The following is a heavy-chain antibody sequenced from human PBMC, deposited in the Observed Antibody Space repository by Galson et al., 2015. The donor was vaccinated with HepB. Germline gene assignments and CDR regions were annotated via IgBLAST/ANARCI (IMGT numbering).Heavy chain of an antibody. CDR2: IIPIFGTA. V-gene: IGHV1-69*13. CDR3: ARERYYDFWSGYWYYYYMDV. D-gene: IGHD3-3*01. J-gene: IGHJ6*03. Sequence: SVKVSCKASGGTFSSYAISWVRQAPGQGLEWMGGIIPIFGTANYAQKFQGRVTITADESTSTAYMELSSLRSEDTAVYYCARERYYDFWSGYWYYYYMDVWGKGTTVTVSS. CDR1: GGTFSSYA.